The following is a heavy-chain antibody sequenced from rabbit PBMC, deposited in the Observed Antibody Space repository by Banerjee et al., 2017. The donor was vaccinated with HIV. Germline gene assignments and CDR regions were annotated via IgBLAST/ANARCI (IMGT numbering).Heavy chain of an antibody. V-gene: IGHV1S45*01. CDR3: ARSVYSYGDGGGYLYARGFNL. CDR1: GFSFSSNYW. CDR2: IGAAST. J-gene: IGHJ4*01. Sequence: QEQLEESGGDLVKPEGSLTLTCTASGFSFSSNYWLCWVRQAPGKGLEWIACIGAASTYYATWAKGRFTISKTSSTTVTLQMTSLTAADTATYFCARSVYSYGDGGGYLYARGFNLWGQGTLVTVS. D-gene: IGHD6-1*01.